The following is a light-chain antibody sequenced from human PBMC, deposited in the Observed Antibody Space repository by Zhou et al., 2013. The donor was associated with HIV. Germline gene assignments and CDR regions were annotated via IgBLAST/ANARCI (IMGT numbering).Light chain of an antibody. CDR2: GAS. CDR3: QQAHSFPLT. CDR1: QGISTW. V-gene: IGKV1-12*01. Sequence: DIQMTQSPSSVSASVGDRITITCRSSQGISTWLAWYQQKPGKSPKLLIYGASTLESGVPSRFSGSGSGTDFTLTITSLQPEDFATYYCQQAHSFPLTFGGGTTVEI. J-gene: IGKJ4*01.